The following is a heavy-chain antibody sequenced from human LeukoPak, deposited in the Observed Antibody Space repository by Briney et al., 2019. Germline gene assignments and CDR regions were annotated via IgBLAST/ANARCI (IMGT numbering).Heavy chain of an antibody. Sequence: SETLSLTCAVYGGSFSGYYWSWIRQPPGKGLEWIGEINHSGSTNYNPSLQSRVTISVDTSKNQFSLKLSSVTAADTAVYYCARGHFSASLDSWGQGTLVTVSS. V-gene: IGHV4-34*01. CDR3: ARGHFSASLDS. D-gene: IGHD6-25*01. CDR1: GGSFSGYY. CDR2: INHSGST. J-gene: IGHJ5*02.